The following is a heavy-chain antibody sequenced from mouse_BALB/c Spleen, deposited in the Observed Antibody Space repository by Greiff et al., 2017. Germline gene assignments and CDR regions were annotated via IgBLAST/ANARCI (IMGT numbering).Heavy chain of an antibody. Sequence: EVMLVESGAELVKPGASVKLSCTASGFNIKDTYMHWVKQRPEQGLEWIGRIDPANGNTKYDPKFQGKATITADTSSNTAYLQLSSLTSEDTAVYYCARDYYDYGTYYAMDYWGQGTSVTVSS. CDR1: GFNIKDTY. V-gene: IGHV14-3*02. CDR3: ARDYYDYGTYYAMDY. CDR2: IDPANGNT. D-gene: IGHD2-4*01. J-gene: IGHJ4*01.